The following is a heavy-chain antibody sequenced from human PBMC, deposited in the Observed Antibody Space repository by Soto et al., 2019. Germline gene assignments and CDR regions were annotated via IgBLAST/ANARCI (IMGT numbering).Heavy chain of an antibody. Sequence: GGSLRLSCVVYGFPFNNYGINWVRQAPGKGLEWVSTVSKSDYTYYSDLVKGRFTISRDNAKNSLYLEMNSLRAEDTAVYYCARESEDLTSNFDYWGQGTLVTVSS. V-gene: IGHV3-21*06. CDR3: ARESEDLTSNFDY. J-gene: IGHJ4*02. CDR1: GFPFNNYG. CDR2: VSKSDYT.